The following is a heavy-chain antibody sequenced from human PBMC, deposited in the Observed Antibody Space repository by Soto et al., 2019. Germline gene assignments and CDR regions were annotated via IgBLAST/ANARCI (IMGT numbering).Heavy chain of an antibody. CDR2: ISAYNVNT. Sequence: QVQLVQSGAEVKKPGASVKVSCKASGYTFTSYGISWVRQAPGQGLEWLGWISAYNVNTNYAQKLQGIATMTTDTSTSTAYMELRSLRSDDTAVYYCARVSLRQQLATYFDYWGQGTLVTVSS. J-gene: IGHJ4*02. D-gene: IGHD6-13*01. CDR1: GYTFTSYG. CDR3: ARVSLRQQLATYFDY. V-gene: IGHV1-18*04.